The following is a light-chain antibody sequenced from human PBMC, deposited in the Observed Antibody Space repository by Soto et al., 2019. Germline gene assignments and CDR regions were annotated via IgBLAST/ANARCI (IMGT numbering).Light chain of an antibody. Sequence: DIQMTQSPSSLSASLGDRVTITCLASQSISSYLNWYQQKPGKAPKLLIYAASSLQSGVPSRFSGSGSGTDFTLTISSLQPEDFATYYCQQANSFPLTFGGGTKVDI. CDR3: QQANSFPLT. J-gene: IGKJ4*01. CDR2: AAS. CDR1: QSISSY. V-gene: IGKV1-39*01.